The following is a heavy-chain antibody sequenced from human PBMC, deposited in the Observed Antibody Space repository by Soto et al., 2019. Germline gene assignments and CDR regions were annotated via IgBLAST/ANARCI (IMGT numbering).Heavy chain of an antibody. J-gene: IGHJ4*02. Sequence: QVQLQESGPGLVKPSQPLSLTCTVSGDSISSGGYFWHWIRQHPGKGLEWIGLIYYTGSTFYNPSLRSRVTFAVDTSKNHFSLKLTSVTAADTAVYFCARLSSSASFDFWGQGTLVTVSS. CDR2: IYYTGST. CDR3: ARLSSSASFDF. V-gene: IGHV4-31*03. CDR1: GDSISSGGYF. D-gene: IGHD6-6*01.